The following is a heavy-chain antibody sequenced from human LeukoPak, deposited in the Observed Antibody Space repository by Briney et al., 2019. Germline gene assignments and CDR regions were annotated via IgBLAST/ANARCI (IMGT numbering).Heavy chain of an antibody. CDR3: AREYDLLTGYLTF. CDR2: IIPFLDIP. J-gene: IGHJ4*02. D-gene: IGHD3-9*01. Sequence: GASVKVSCKASGGRFSRYAISWVRQAPGQGLEWMGRIIPFLDIPNYAPKFQGRVIITADRSTSTVYMDLNSLRSDDTAVYYCAREYDLLTGYLTFWGQGTLVTVSS. CDR1: GGRFSRYA. V-gene: IGHV1-69*04.